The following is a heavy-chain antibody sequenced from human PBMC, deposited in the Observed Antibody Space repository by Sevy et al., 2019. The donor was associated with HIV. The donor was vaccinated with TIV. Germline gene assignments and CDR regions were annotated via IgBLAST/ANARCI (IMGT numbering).Heavy chain of an antibody. V-gene: IGHV3-23*01. J-gene: IGHJ3*02. Sequence: GGSLRLSCAASGFIFSSYVMNWVRQAPGKGLEWVSGISGSGGSTYYADSVKGRFTISRDNSKKTLELEMNSLRAEDTAVYYCAGISSIVEVGHIWGQGTMVTVSS. CDR1: GFIFSSYV. D-gene: IGHD2-2*01. CDR3: AGISSIVEVGHI. CDR2: ISGSGGST.